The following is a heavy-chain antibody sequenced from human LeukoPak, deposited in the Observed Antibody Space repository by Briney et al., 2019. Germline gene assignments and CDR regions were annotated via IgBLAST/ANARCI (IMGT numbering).Heavy chain of an antibody. CDR3: ARAPSIVGAYSYFDY. V-gene: IGHV4-61*02. CDR2: VYTSGST. Sequence: PSQTLSLTCTVSGGSISSDNYSWNWIRQPAGKGLEWIGLVYTSGSTNYNPSLKTRVTMSVDTSKNQFSLKLNSVTAADTAVYYCARAPSIVGAYSYFDYWGQGTLATVSS. CDR1: GGSISSDNYS. D-gene: IGHD1-26*01. J-gene: IGHJ4*02.